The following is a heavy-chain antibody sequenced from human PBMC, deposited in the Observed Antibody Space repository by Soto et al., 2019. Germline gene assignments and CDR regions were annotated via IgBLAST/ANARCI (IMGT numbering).Heavy chain of an antibody. CDR2: IDWDDDK. D-gene: IGHD6-19*01. CDR1: GFSLSTSGMC. J-gene: IGHJ4*02. V-gene: IGHV2-70*11. Sequence: GPTLVNPTQTLTLTCTFPGFSLSTSGMCVSWLRQPPGKALEWLARIDWDDDKYYSTSLKTRLTISKDTSKNQVVLTMTNMDPVDAATYYCARIPKYSNGWYYFDYWGQGTLVTVSS. CDR3: ARIPKYSNGWYYFDY.